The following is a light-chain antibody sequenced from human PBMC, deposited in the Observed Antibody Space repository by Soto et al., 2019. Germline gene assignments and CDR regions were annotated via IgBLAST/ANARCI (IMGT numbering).Light chain of an antibody. CDR1: QSVRSN. Sequence: EIVMTQSPATLSVSPGEWATLSCRASQSVRSNLAWYQQRPGQAPRLLIYAASTRATGIPARFSGSGSGTEFTLIIDSLQSEDFAVYYCQQYNNWPPITFGQGTRLEIK. CDR2: AAS. CDR3: QQYNNWPPIT. V-gene: IGKV3-15*01. J-gene: IGKJ5*01.